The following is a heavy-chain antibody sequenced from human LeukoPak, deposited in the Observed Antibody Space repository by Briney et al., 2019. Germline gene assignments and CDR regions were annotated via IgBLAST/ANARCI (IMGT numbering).Heavy chain of an antibody. CDR2: IYHSGST. CDR3: ARLEDTAMVDY. J-gene: IGHJ4*02. V-gene: IGHV4-30-2*01. CDR1: GGSISSGGYY. Sequence: PSETLSLTCTVSGGSISSGGYYWSWIRQPPGKGLEWIGYIYHSGSTYYNPSHKSRVTISVDRSKNQFSLKLSSVTAADTAVYYCARLEDTAMVDYWGQGTLVTVSS. D-gene: IGHD5-18*01.